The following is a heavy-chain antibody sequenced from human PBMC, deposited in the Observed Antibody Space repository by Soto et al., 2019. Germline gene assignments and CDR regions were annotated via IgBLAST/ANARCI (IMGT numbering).Heavy chain of an antibody. J-gene: IGHJ4*02. CDR3: ARRYAPRYSSGNNHFDL. CDR2: INHSGRT. Sequence: QLQLQESGPGLVRPSETLSLTCTVSGVSIFSHSYYWGWIRQAPGKGLEWIATINHSGRTYHNPSLKSRVTMSVDTSKNQFSLNLSSVTAADTAVYYCARRYAPRYSSGNNHFDLWGQGTLVTVSS. V-gene: IGHV4-39*01. CDR1: GVSIFSHSYY. D-gene: IGHD2-15*01.